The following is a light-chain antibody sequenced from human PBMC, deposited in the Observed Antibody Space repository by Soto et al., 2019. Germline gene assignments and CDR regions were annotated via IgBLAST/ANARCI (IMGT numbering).Light chain of an antibody. Sequence: QSVLTQPPSASGTPGQRVTISCSGSSSNIGNNYVHWYQQLPGTAPKLLIYRNNQRPSGVPDRVSGSKSGTSASLAISGLRSEDEADYYCEAWDDSLSGVVFGGGTQLTVL. CDR2: RNN. CDR1: SSNIGNNY. V-gene: IGLV1-47*01. CDR3: EAWDDSLSGVV. J-gene: IGLJ2*01.